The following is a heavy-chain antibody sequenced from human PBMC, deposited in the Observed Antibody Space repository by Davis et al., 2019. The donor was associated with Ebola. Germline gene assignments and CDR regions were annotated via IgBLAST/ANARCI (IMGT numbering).Heavy chain of an antibody. CDR3: AKDLRYSSSSLYYHYGMDV. CDR2: MSFDGSIE. D-gene: IGHD2-15*01. CDR1: GFTFSSYW. J-gene: IGHJ6*02. V-gene: IGHV3-30*18. Sequence: GESLKISCAASGFTFSSYWMSWVRQTPGKGLEWVAVMSFDGSIEYYADSVQGRFTISRDNSKNMLFLQLDRLRPDDTAVYYCAKDLRYSSSSLYYHYGMDVWGQGTTVTVSS.